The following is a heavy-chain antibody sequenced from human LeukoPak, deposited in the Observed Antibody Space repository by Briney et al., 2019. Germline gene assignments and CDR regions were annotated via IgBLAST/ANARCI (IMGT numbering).Heavy chain of an antibody. CDR3: ARDATVGYSSSDY. D-gene: IGHD2-21*01. CDR1: GFTFSNYA. J-gene: IGHJ4*02. Sequence: GGSLTLSCAASGFTFSNYALSWVRQAPGEALELVSTVSGSGGSTYCADSLKGRFTISRDNSKNKLYLQMSSLRAEDTCIHYGARDATVGYSSSDYWGQGTLVTVSS. CDR2: VSGSGGST. V-gene: IGHV3-23*01.